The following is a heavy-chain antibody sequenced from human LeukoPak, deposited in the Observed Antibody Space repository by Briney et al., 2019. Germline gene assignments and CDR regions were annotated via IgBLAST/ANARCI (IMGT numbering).Heavy chain of an antibody. Sequence: SVKVSCKASGGTLSSYAISWVRQAPGQGLEWMGRIIPIFGIAKYAQKFQGRVTITADKSTSTAYMELSSLRSEDTAVYYCARTPNYYDSSGYYSRAYYYYGMDVWGQGTTVTVSS. CDR3: ARTPNYYDSSGYYSRAYYYYGMDV. CDR2: IIPIFGIA. V-gene: IGHV1-69*04. CDR1: GGTLSSYA. J-gene: IGHJ6*02. D-gene: IGHD3-22*01.